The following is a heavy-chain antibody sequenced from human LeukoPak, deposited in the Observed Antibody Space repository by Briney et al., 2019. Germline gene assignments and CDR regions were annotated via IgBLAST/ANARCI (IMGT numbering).Heavy chain of an antibody. CDR1: GFTFSDYY. CDR2: ISSSGSTI. J-gene: IGHJ4*02. D-gene: IGHD3-22*01. CDR3: ARTSTPGYYDSSGYYYGPIYFDY. Sequence: WGSLRLSCAASGFTFSDYYMSWIRQAPGKGLEWVSYISSSGSTIYYEDSVKGRFIISRDNAKNSLYLQMNSLGAEDTAVYYCARTSTPGYYDSSGYYYGPIYFDYWGQGTLVTVSS. V-gene: IGHV3-11*04.